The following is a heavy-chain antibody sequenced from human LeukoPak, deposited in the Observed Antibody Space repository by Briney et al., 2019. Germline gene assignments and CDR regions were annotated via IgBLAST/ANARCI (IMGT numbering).Heavy chain of an antibody. CDR1: GYTFTGYY. Sequence: ASVTVSCKASGYTFTGYYMHWVRQAPGPGLEWMGWINPNSGGTNYAQKFQGRVTMTRDTSISTAYMELSRLRSDDTAVYCCARYAGEQLAQIDYWGQGTLVTVSS. V-gene: IGHV1-2*02. CDR2: INPNSGGT. J-gene: IGHJ4*02. D-gene: IGHD6-6*01. CDR3: ARYAGEQLAQIDY.